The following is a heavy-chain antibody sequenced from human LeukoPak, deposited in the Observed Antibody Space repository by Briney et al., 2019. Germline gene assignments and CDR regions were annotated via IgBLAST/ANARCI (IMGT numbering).Heavy chain of an antibody. CDR3: AILPRVWKATYYFDY. Sequence: GGSLRLSCAASAFIFSSYWMSSVRQAPGRGREWVANIKHEGSEKYYVDSVKGRFTISRDNAKNSLYLQMNSLRAEDTAVDYCAILPRVWKATYYFDYWRQGTLVSFSS. CDR1: AFIFSSYW. D-gene: IGHD3-16*01. CDR2: IKHEGSEK. J-gene: IGHJ4*02. V-gene: IGHV3-7*01.